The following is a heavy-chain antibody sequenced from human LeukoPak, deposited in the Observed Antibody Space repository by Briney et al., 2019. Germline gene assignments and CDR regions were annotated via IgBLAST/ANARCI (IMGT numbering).Heavy chain of an antibody. Sequence: ASVKVSCKASGYTFTAHYIHWGRQAPGQGFEWMGWIAPNGGGTNYAQKFLGSVTMTGDTSINTAFMELSRLRSDNTAIYYCARGRGTTMVRGVITNYFDLWGRGSLVTVSS. CDR3: ARGRGTTMVRGVITNYFDL. D-gene: IGHD3-10*01. CDR2: IAPNGGGT. CDR1: GYTFTAHY. V-gene: IGHV1-2*02. J-gene: IGHJ2*01.